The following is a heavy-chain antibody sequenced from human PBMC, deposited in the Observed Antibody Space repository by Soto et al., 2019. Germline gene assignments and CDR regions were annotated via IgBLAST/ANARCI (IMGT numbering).Heavy chain of an antibody. J-gene: IGHJ4*02. Sequence: ASGEVSCQASGNTFTSYYVHWVRQAPGVGLEWLALIKPGGDYTTYAQKFQGRVTLTSDTSTRTVYMDLNSLRPEDSAIYYCARVAYWGPGTQVTVSS. CDR3: ARVAY. CDR1: GNTFTSYY. V-gene: IGHV1-46*01. CDR2: IKPGGDYT.